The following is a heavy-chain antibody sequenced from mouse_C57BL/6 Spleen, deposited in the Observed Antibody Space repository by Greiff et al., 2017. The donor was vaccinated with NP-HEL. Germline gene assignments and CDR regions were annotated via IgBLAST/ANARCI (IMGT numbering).Heavy chain of an antibody. Sequence: QVQLKQPGAELVKPGASVKMSCKASGYTFTSYWITWVKQRPGQGLEWIGDIYPGSGSTNYNEKFKSKATLTVDTSSSTAYMQLSSLTSEDSAVYYCARGYYGSSPTDYWGKGTTLTVSS. D-gene: IGHD1-1*01. V-gene: IGHV1-55*01. J-gene: IGHJ2*01. CDR1: GYTFTSYW. CDR2: IYPGSGST. CDR3: ARGYYGSSPTDY.